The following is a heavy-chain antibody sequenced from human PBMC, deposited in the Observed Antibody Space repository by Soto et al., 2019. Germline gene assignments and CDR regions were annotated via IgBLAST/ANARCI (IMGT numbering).Heavy chain of an antibody. J-gene: IGHJ4*02. CDR3: ARRYSSGLDF. CDR1: GGSVSSNSYS. V-gene: IGHV4-39*01. D-gene: IGHD6-25*01. Sequence: SETLSLTCTVSGGSVSSNSYSWGWIRQSPGKGLEWIGTIYSSENTYYNPSLLSRVTISVDTSKNEFSLRLSSVTAADTAVYYCARRYSSGLDFWGQGTLVTVSS. CDR2: IYSSENT.